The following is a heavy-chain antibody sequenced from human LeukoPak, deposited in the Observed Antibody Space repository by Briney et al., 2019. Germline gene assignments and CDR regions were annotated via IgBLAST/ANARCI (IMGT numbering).Heavy chain of an antibody. V-gene: IGHV4-34*01. CDR1: GGSFSGYY. CDR2: INHSGST. Sequence: PSETLSLTCAVYGGSFSGYYWSWIRQPPGKGLEWIGEINHSGSTNYNPSLKSRVTISVDTSKNQFSLKLSSVTAADTAVYYCARGEEVGATSGYFDYWAREPWSPSPQ. J-gene: IGHJ4*02. CDR3: ARGEEVGATSGYFDY. D-gene: IGHD1-26*01.